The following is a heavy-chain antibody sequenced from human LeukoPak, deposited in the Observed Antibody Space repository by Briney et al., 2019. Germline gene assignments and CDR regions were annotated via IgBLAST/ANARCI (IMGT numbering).Heavy chain of an antibody. V-gene: IGHV4-59*01. Sequence: SETLSLTCTVSGGSISSYYWSWIRQPPGKGLEWIGYIYYSGTNYNPSLKSRVTISVDTSKNQFSLRLSSVTAADTAVYYCARAEGLAFDYWGQGTLVTVSS. CDR1: GGSISSYY. J-gene: IGHJ4*02. D-gene: IGHD3/OR15-3a*01. CDR3: ARAEGLAFDY. CDR2: IYYSGT.